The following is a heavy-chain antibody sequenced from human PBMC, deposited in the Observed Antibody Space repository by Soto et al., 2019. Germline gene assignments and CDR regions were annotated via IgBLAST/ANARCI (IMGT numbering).Heavy chain of an antibody. Sequence: PSETLSLTCTVSGGSISSYYWSWIRQPPGKGLEWIGYIYYSGSTNYNPSLKSRVTISVDTSKNQFSLQLNSVTPEDTAVYYCATSGSNKESLQPWGLGTLVTVSS. CDR3: ATSGSNKESLQP. J-gene: IGHJ1*01. CDR1: GGSISSYY. CDR2: IYYSGST. V-gene: IGHV4-59*12. D-gene: IGHD1-26*01.